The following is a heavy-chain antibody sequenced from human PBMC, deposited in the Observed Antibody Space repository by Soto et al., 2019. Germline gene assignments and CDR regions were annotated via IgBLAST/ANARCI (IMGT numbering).Heavy chain of an antibody. CDR3: ARGPDDSDVPRWDY. V-gene: IGHV1-46*02. Sequence: QVQLMQSGAEVRKPGASVRLSCETSGYNFNQYYIHWVRQAPGQGLEWMGIINLRGGTTEYAHKFRGRGTGTGDTSTRTAYMELRSLRSDDTAIYFCARGPDDSDVPRWDYWGQGTLVTVSS. D-gene: IGHD4-17*01. J-gene: IGHJ4*02. CDR1: GYNFNQYY. CDR2: INLRGGTT.